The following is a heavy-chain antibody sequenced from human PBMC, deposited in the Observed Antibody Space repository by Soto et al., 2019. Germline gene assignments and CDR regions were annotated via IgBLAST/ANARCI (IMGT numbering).Heavy chain of an antibody. CDR1: GFTFSSYG. D-gene: IGHD3-22*01. CDR2: ISYDGSNK. V-gene: IGHV3-30*18. J-gene: IGHJ4*02. CDR3: AKDSDYYDSSGYYYGGRGLDY. Sequence: PGGSLRLSCAASGFTFSSYGMHWVRQAPGKGLAWVAVISYDGSNKYYADSVKGRFTISRDNSKNTLYLQMNSLRAEDTAVYYCAKDSDYYDSSGYYYGGRGLDYWGQGTLVTVSS.